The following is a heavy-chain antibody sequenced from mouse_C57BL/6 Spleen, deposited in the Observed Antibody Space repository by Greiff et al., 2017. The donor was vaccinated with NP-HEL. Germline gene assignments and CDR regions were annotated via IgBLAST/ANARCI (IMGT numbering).Heavy chain of an antibody. CDR1: GYAFSSSW. D-gene: IGHD4-1*01. CDR2: IYPGDGDT. V-gene: IGHV1-82*01. Sequence: VQLQQSGPELVKPGASVKISCKASGYAFSSSWMNWVKQRPGKGLEWIGRIYPGDGDTNYNGKFKGKATLTADKSSSTAYMQLSSLTSEDSAVYFCASGTFFFDYWGQGTTLTVS. CDR3: ASGTFFFDY. J-gene: IGHJ2*01.